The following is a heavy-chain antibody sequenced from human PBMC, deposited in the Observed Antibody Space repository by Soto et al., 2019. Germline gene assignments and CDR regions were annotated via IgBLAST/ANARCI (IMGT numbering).Heavy chain of an antibody. CDR2: VYQSGTRT. Sequence: SETLSLTCTVSGGSISTYYWSWSRRPPGKGLEWIGHVYQSGTRTDYNPYLRSRVTMYVDTSKNQFYLSLSSVTAADTAVYYCARDREHTQGRTFGFWGQGTLVTVSS. CDR3: ARDREHTQGRTFGF. CDR1: GGSISTYY. V-gene: IGHV4-59*01. J-gene: IGHJ4*02.